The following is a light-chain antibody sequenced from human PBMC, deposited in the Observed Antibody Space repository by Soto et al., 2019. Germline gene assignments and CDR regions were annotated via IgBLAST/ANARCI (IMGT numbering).Light chain of an antibody. V-gene: IGLV2-14*01. CDR1: SSDVGAYNY. CDR3: TSYTSTTTPYV. J-gene: IGLJ1*01. CDR2: EVS. Sequence: QSALTQPASVSGSPGQSITISCTGTSSDVGAYNYVSWYQQHPGKPPKLMIYEVSRRPSGVSDRFSGSKSGSTASLTIYGLQAEDEADYYCTSYTSTTTPYVFGTGTKLTVL.